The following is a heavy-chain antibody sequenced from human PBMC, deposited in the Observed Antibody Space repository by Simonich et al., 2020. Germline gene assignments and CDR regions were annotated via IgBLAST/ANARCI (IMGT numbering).Heavy chain of an antibody. CDR1: GFTFSSYS. D-gene: IGHD6-13*01. V-gene: IGHV3-21*01. J-gene: IGHJ4*02. CDR3: ARARGDSSSWYFDY. Sequence: EVQLVESGGGLVKPGGSLRLSCAASGFTFSSYSMNWVRQAPVKGLELVTSISSSSSYIDYADSVKGRFTISRDNAKNSLYLQMNSLRAEDTAVYYCARARGDSSSWYFDYWGQGTLVTVSS. CDR2: ISSSSSYI.